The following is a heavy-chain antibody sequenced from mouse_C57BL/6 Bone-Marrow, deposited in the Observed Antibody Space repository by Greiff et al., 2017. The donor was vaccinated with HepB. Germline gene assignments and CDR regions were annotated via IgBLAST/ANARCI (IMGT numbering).Heavy chain of an antibody. CDR2: IYPGDGDT. Sequence: VKLMESGPELVKPGASVKISCKASGYAFSSSWMNWVKQRPGKGLEWIGRIYPGDGDTNYNGKFKGKATLTADKSSSTAYMQLSSLTSEDSAVYFCARGGLRLWFAYWGQGTLVTVSA. D-gene: IGHD2-4*01. J-gene: IGHJ3*01. CDR3: ARGGLRLWFAY. V-gene: IGHV1-82*01. CDR1: GYAFSSSW.